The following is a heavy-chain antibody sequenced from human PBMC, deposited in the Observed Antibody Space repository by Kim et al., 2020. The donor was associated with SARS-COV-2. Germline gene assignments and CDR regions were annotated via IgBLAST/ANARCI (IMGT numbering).Heavy chain of an antibody. D-gene: IGHD6-13*01. CDR1: GFTFDDYA. CDR3: ASPGIAAAGTDHDAVDI. V-gene: IGHV3-9*01. CDR2: ISWNSGSI. J-gene: IGHJ3*02. Sequence: GGSLRLSCAASGFTFDDYAMHWVRQAPGKGLEWVSGISWNSGSIGYADSVKGRFTISRDNAKNSLYLQMNSLRAEDTALYYCASPGIAAAGTDHDAVDIWGQGTMVTVSS.